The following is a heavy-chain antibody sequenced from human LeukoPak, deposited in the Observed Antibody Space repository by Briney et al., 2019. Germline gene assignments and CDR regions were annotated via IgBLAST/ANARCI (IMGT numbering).Heavy chain of an antibody. V-gene: IGHV3-30*04. Sequence: TGGSLRLSCAASGFTFSSYAMHWVRQGPGKGLEWVAFISSDGRTEYNADSVKGRFTISRDNSKNTLYLQMNSLRAEDTAVYYCARDLESVFDYWGQGTLVTVSS. CDR2: ISSDGRTE. CDR1: GFTFSSYA. J-gene: IGHJ4*02. CDR3: ARDLESVFDY.